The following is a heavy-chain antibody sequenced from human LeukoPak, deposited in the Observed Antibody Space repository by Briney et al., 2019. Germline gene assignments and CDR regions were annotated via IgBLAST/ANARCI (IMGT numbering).Heavy chain of an antibody. CDR3: ASTPPSGSYYAPLGY. J-gene: IGHJ4*02. CDR1: GGTFSSYA. CDR2: IIPIFGTA. D-gene: IGHD1-26*01. Sequence: ASVKVSCKASGGTFSSYAISWVRQAPGQGLEWMGGIIPIFGTANYAQKFQGRVTITTDESTSTAYMELSSLRSEDTAVYYCASTPPSGSYYAPLGYWGQGTLVTVSS. V-gene: IGHV1-69*05.